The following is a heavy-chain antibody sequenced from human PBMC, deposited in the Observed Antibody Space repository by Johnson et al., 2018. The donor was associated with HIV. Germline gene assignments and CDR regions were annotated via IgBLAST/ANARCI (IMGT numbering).Heavy chain of an antibody. CDR2: LYSAGSA. CDR1: GFAVSSNY. Sequence: VHLVESGGGLVRPGGSLRLSCAASGFAVSSNYMNWVRQTPGKGLEWVSILYSAGSAYYADSVKGRFTISRDDSKNTLYLQINSLKTEDPAVYYCTTAFPREGESIGWFQDAFDIWGQGTMVTVSS. V-gene: IGHV3-66*01. J-gene: IGHJ3*02. D-gene: IGHD6-19*01. CDR3: TTAFPREGESIGWFQDAFDI.